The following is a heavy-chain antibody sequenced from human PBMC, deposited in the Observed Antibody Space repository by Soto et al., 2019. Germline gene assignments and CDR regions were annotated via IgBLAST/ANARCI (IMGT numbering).Heavy chain of an antibody. CDR3: AKAASGWYIDY. CDR2: ISWNSGSI. Sequence: GGSLRLSCAASGFTFDDYAMHWVRQAPGKGLEWVSGISWNSGSIGYADSVKGRFTISRDNARNSLYLQMNGLRAEDTALYYCAKAASGWYIDYWGQGTLVTVSS. J-gene: IGHJ4*02. D-gene: IGHD6-19*01. CDR1: GFTFDDYA. V-gene: IGHV3-9*01.